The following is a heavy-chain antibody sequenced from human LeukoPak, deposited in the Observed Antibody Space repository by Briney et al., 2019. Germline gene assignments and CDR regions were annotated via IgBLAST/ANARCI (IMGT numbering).Heavy chain of an antibody. Sequence: GGSLRLSCAASGFTFRSYWMSWVRQAPGKGLEWVANIKQDGSEKYYVDSVKGRFTISRDNAKNSLYLQMNSLRAEDTAVYYCARDASTFYDFWSGYSNYWGQGTLVTVSS. CDR2: IKQDGSEK. CDR3: ARDASTFYDFWSGYSNY. V-gene: IGHV3-7*01. D-gene: IGHD3-3*01. CDR1: GFTFRSYW. J-gene: IGHJ4*02.